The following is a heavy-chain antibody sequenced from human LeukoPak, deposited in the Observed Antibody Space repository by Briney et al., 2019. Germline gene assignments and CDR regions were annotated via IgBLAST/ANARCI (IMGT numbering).Heavy chain of an antibody. J-gene: IGHJ4*02. CDR2: IWYDGSNK. CDR3: ARGWQLAHSLARAFDY. CDR1: GFTFSSYG. V-gene: IGHV3-33*01. D-gene: IGHD6-13*01. Sequence: GGSLRLSCAASGFTFSSYGMHWVRQAPGKGLEWVAVIWYDGSNKYYADSVKGRFTISRDNSKNTLYLQMNSLRAEDTAVYYCARGWQLAHSLARAFDYWGQGTLVTVSS.